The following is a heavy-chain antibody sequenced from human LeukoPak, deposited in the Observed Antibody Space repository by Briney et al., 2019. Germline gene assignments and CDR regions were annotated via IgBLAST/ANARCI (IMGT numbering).Heavy chain of an antibody. Sequence: GGSLRPSCAASGFTFSSYWMSWVRQAPGEGLEWVANIKQDGTEKYYMDSVKGRFSISRDNAKNSLYLQMNALRAEDTAVYCCARDWYPTMVRGAAQSGMDVWGQGTTVTVSS. CDR2: IKQDGTEK. J-gene: IGHJ6*02. V-gene: IGHV3-7*01. D-gene: IGHD3-10*01. CDR3: ARDWYPTMVRGAAQSGMDV. CDR1: GFTFSSYW.